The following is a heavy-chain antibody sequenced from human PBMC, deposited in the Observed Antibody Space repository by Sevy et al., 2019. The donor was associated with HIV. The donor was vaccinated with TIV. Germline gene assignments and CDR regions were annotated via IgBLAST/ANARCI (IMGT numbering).Heavy chain of an antibody. Sequence: ASVKVSCKTSGYMFTDYYIHWVRQAPGQGFEWMGWINPNSGATAYAQIFQDRVTVTRDTSITTSYMELTRLRSDDTAVYYCATHGKSDSRSLLDYWGQGTLVTVSS. D-gene: IGHD1-1*01. J-gene: IGHJ4*02. CDR1: GYMFTDYY. V-gene: IGHV1-2*02. CDR2: INPNSGAT. CDR3: ATHGKSDSRSLLDY.